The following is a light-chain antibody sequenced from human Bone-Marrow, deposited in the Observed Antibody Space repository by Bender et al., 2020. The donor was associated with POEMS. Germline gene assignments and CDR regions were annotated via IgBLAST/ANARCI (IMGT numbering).Light chain of an antibody. CDR2: KDS. CDR3: TAYASGVGMV. Sequence: SYELTQPSSVSLSPGQTARITCSGNVLAYKYTRWLQQKPGQAPVVIIYKDSERPSEIPERFSGSSSGTNVTLTISGVQAEDEADYHCTAYASGVGMVLGGGTRLIVL. V-gene: IGLV3-27*01. CDR1: VLAYKY. J-gene: IGLJ2*01.